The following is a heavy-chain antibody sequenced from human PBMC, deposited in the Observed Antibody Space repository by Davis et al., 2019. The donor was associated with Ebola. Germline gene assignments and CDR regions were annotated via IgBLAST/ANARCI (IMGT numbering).Heavy chain of an antibody. V-gene: IGHV3-30*18. Sequence: PGGSLRLSCAASGFTFSSYSLHWVRRAPGKGLEWVATISYEGSETKYSDSVKGRFTISRDNSKNTTYLQMNSLKPEYTAVYYCAKGLVRITLLHYFDSWGQGTLVTVSP. CDR2: ISYEGSET. CDR3: AKGLVRITLLHYFDS. J-gene: IGHJ4*02. CDR1: GFTFSSYS. D-gene: IGHD3-10*01.